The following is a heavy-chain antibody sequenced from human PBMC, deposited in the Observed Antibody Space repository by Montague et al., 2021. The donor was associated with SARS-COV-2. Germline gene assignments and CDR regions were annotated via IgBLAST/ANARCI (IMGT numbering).Heavy chain of an antibody. D-gene: IGHD2-21*02. Sequence: SLRLSCAASDFTFSDYSMTWVRQAPGKGLEWVSFITGSGSTTYYADSVKGRFTISRGNSRSTLYLQMNSLRVEDAAVYYCARRRIKDILLVLPAPHLDVWGKGTTVTVSS. J-gene: IGHJ6*04. V-gene: IGHV3-23*01. CDR2: ITGSGSTT. CDR1: DFTFSDYS. CDR3: ARRRIKDILLVLPAPHLDV.